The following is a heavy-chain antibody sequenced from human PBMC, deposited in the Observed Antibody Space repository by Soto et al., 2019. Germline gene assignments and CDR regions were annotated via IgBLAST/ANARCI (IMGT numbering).Heavy chain of an antibody. V-gene: IGHV3-30-3*01. J-gene: IGHJ5*02. D-gene: IGHD2-15*01. Sequence: GGSLRLSCAASGFTFSSHAMHWVRQAPGKGLEWVAVISYDGSKIYYADSVKGRFIISRDNSKNTLYLQVNSLTAEDTAVYYCARGFCSGGSCYPRERWFEPWGQGTRVTVSS. CDR3: ARGFCSGGSCYPRERWFEP. CDR2: ISYDGSKI. CDR1: GFTFSSHA.